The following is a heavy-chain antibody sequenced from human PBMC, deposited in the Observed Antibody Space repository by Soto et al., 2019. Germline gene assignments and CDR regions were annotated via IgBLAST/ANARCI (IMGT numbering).Heavy chain of an antibody. Sequence: PWGSLRLSCAASGFTFRDYYMSWIRQAPGKGLEWVSYISSSGSTIYYADSVKGRFTISRDNAKNSLYLQMNSLRAEDTAVYYCARDEGYDSLLFQLWGQGTLVTVSS. D-gene: IGHD3-22*01. V-gene: IGHV3-11*01. CDR1: GFTFRDYY. CDR2: ISSSGSTI. J-gene: IGHJ1*01. CDR3: ARDEGYDSLLFQL.